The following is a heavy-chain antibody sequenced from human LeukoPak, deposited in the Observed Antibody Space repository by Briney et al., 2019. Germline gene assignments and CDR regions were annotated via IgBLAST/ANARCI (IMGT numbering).Heavy chain of an antibody. J-gene: IGHJ6*03. CDR1: GFTFSSYA. V-gene: IGHV3-23*01. CDR3: AKEGYCSSTSCYRYYYYYYMDV. CDR2: ISGSGGST. Sequence: PGGSLRLSCAASGFTFSSYAMSWVRQAPGKGLEWVSAISGSGGSTYYADSVKGRFTISRDNSKNTLYLQMNSLRAEDTAVYYCAKEGYCSSTSCYRYYYYYYMDVWGKGTTVTVSS. D-gene: IGHD2-2*01.